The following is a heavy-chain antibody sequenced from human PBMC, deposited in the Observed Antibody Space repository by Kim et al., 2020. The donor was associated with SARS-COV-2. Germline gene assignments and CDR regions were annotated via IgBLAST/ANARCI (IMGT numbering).Heavy chain of an antibody. CDR2: LGGGGPPT. J-gene: IGHJ4*02. Sequence: GGSLRLSCSASGFIFHNYAMTWVRQAPGKGLEWVATLGGGGPPTFYADSVKGRFTISRDNSMSSMFLQMNSLTVEDTAVYYCAKSRARGHHVFDYWGQGTRVTVSS. V-gene: IGHV3-23*01. CDR3: AKSRARGHHVFDY. CDR1: GFIFHNYA.